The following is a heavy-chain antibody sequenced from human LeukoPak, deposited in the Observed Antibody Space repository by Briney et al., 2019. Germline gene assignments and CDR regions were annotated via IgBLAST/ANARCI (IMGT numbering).Heavy chain of an antibody. D-gene: IGHD4-23*01. Sequence: PSETLSLTCTVSGGSISSGSYYWSWIRQPAGKGLEWIGRIYTSGSTNYNPSLKSRVTISVDTSKNQFSLKLSSVTAADTAVYYRARERTTVVPNWFDPWGQGTLVTVSS. J-gene: IGHJ5*02. CDR2: IYTSGST. CDR3: ARERTTVVPNWFDP. CDR1: GGSISSGSYY. V-gene: IGHV4-61*02.